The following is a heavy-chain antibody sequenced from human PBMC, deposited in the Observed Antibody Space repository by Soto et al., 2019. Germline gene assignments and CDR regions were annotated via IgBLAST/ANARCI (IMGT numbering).Heavy chain of an antibody. J-gene: IGHJ6*02. V-gene: IGHV4-34*01. Sequence: QAQLQQWGAGLLKPSETLSLTCAVYGGSFSGYYWSWIRQPPGKGLEWIGEINHSGSTNYNPSLKSRVTISVDTSKNQFSLKLSSVTAADTAVYYCARGRRGYYGMDVWGQGTTVTVSS. CDR3: ARGRRGYYGMDV. D-gene: IGHD3-10*01. CDR2: INHSGST. CDR1: GGSFSGYY.